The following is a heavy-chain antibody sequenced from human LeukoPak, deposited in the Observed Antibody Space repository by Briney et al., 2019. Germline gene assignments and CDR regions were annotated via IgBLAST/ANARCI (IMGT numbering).Heavy chain of an antibody. J-gene: IGHJ4*02. Sequence: PSETLSLTCTVSGGSISSRSYYWGWTRQPPGKGLEWIGSIYYKGNTYLNPSLKSRVTISVDTSKNQFSLKLSSVTAADTAVYYCASLKGYYGDYSSFDYWGQGTLVTVSS. V-gene: IGHV4-39*01. CDR2: IYYKGNT. D-gene: IGHD4-17*01. CDR1: GGSISSRSYY. CDR3: ASLKGYYGDYSSFDY.